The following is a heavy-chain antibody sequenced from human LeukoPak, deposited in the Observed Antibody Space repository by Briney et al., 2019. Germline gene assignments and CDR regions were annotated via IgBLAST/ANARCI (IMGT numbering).Heavy chain of an antibody. J-gene: IGHJ4*02. CDR1: GFIFSSYG. Sequence: GGSLRLSCAASGFIFSSYGMSWVRQAPGKGLEWVSQINGNGDTMNYADSVKGRFTISRDNSKNSVYLQMNSLRADDTAMYYCARVPFDYWGQGTLVTVSS. CDR2: INGNGDTM. V-gene: IGHV3-48*04. CDR3: ARVPFDY.